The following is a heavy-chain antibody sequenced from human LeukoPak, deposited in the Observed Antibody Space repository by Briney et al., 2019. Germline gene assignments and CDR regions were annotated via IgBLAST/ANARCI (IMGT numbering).Heavy chain of an antibody. Sequence: SETLSLTCIVSDYSLNSDYYWGWIRQSPGKGLEWIGSIYGNGNAYYYPSFKNRGTISIDTSKNQFFLRLTSVTAADTAVYYCARVGLAYLRGGMDSWGQGILVTVSS. CDR1: DYSLNSDYY. V-gene: IGHV4-38-2*02. CDR3: ARVGLAYLRGGMDS. J-gene: IGHJ4*02. D-gene: IGHD3-10*01. CDR2: IYGNGNA.